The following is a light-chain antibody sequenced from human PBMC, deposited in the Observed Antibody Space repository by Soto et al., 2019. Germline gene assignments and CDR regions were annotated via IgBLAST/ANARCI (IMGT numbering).Light chain of an antibody. CDR3: TSYAGSKNFYV. CDR2: EVT. CDR1: SIDVGGYNY. J-gene: IGLJ1*01. Sequence: QSSLTQPPSASGSPGQSVTISCPGTSIDVGGYNYVSWFQQHPGKAPKVMIYEVTKRPSGVPDRFSGSKSGNTASLTVSGLQAEDEADYYCTSYAGSKNFYVFGTGTKVTVL. V-gene: IGLV2-8*01.